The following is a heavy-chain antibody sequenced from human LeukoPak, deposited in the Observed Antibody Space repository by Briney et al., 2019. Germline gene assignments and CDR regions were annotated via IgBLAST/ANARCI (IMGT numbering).Heavy chain of an antibody. CDR1: GGSMSSYY. J-gene: IGHJ2*01. Sequence: PSETLSLTCTVSGGSMSSYYWSWIRQPPGKGLEWIGYIYYSGSTNYNPSLKSRVTISVDTSKNQFSLKLSSVTAADTAVYYCARAARCSGGSCYWYFDLWGRGTLVTVSS. CDR2: IYYSGST. CDR3: ARAARCSGGSCYWYFDL. D-gene: IGHD2-15*01. V-gene: IGHV4-59*01.